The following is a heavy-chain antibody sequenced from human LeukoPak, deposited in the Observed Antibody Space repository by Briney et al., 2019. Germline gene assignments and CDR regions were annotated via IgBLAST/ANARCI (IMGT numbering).Heavy chain of an antibody. Sequence: SETLSLTRTVSGGSISSYYWSWIRQPPGKGLEWIGYIYYSGSTNYNPSLKSRVTMSVDTSKNQFSLKLSSVTAADTAVYYCARGSTSSSWPDYWGQGTLVTVSS. D-gene: IGHD6-13*01. CDR1: GGSISSYY. CDR2: IYYSGST. CDR3: ARGSTSSSWPDY. J-gene: IGHJ4*02. V-gene: IGHV4-59*01.